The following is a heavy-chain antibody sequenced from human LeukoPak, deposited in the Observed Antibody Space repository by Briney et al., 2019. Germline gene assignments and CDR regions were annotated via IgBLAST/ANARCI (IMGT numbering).Heavy chain of an antibody. CDR1: GFTFSSYW. CDR2: INSDGSRT. V-gene: IGHV3-74*01. D-gene: IGHD4-11*01. Sequence: GGSLRLSCAASGFTFSSYWMHWVRQAPGKGLMWVSRINSDGSRTTYADSVRGRFTISRDNAKSTLYLQMNSLRAEDTAVYYCARVRDDYTYFDCWGQGTLVTVST. CDR3: ARVRDDYTYFDC. J-gene: IGHJ4*02.